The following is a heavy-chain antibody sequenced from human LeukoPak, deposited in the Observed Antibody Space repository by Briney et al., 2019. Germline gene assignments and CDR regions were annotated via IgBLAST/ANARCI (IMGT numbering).Heavy chain of an antibody. CDR3: ARDHYEASAFDI. CDR1: GGSISSGDYY. J-gene: IGHJ3*02. Sequence: SETPSLTCTVSGGSISSGDYYWSWIRQPPGKGLEWIGYIYYSGSTYYNPSLKGRVTISVDTSKNQFSLKLSSVTAADTAVYYCARDHYEASAFDIWGQGTMVTVSS. V-gene: IGHV4-30-4*01. D-gene: IGHD3-22*01. CDR2: IYYSGST.